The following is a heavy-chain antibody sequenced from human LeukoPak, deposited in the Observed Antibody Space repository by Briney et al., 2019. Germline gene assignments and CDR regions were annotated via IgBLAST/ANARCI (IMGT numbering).Heavy chain of an antibody. CDR1: GGSISSGGYY. J-gene: IGHJ5*01. V-gene: IGHV4-31*03. CDR2: IYYSGST. D-gene: IGHD2-15*01. CDR3: ARTKHSGYCSGGSCYSSSLFDS. Sequence: SETLSLTCTVSGGSISSGGYYWSWIRQHPGKGLEWIGYIYYSGSTYYNPSLKSRVTISVDTSKNQFSLKLSSVTAADTAVYYCARTKHSGYCSGGSCYSSSLFDSWGQGTLVTVSS.